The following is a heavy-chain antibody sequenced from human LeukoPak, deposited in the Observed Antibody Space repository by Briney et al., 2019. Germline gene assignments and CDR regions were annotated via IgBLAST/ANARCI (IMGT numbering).Heavy chain of an antibody. CDR1: GFTFSSYG. CDR2: IRYDGSNK. J-gene: IGHJ4*02. Sequence: PGGSLRLSCAASGFTFSSYGMHWVRQAPGKGLEWVAFIRYDGSNKYYADSVKGRFTISRDNSKNTLYLQMNSLRAEDTAVYYCAKGFSSGRSLCDYWGRGTLVTVSS. D-gene: IGHD6-19*01. CDR3: AKGFSSGRSLCDY. V-gene: IGHV3-30*02.